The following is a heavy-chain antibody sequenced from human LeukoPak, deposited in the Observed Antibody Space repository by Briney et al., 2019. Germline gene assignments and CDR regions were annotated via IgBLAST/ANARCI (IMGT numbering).Heavy chain of an antibody. J-gene: IGHJ4*02. CDR1: GGSFSGYY. V-gene: IGHV4-34*01. CDR3: ARLRFLEWLMLDY. D-gene: IGHD3-3*01. CDR2: INHSGST. Sequence: PSETLSLTCAVYGGSFSGYYWSWIRQSPGKGLEWIGEINHSGSTNYNPSLKSRVTISVDTSKNQFSLKLSSVTAADTAVYYCARLRFLEWLMLDYWGQGTLVTVSS.